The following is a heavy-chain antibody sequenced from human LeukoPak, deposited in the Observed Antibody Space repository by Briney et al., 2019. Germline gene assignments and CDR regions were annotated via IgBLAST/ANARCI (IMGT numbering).Heavy chain of an antibody. CDR1: GYTFTSYG. V-gene: IGHV1-2*02. Sequence: ASVKVSCKASGYTFTSYGISWVRQAPGQGLEWMGWINPNSGGTNYAQKFYARVTMTRDTSISTAYMELSRLRSDDTAVFYCARSPDILTGENFDYWGQGTLVTVSS. J-gene: IGHJ4*02. CDR3: ARSPDILTGENFDY. CDR2: INPNSGGT. D-gene: IGHD3-9*01.